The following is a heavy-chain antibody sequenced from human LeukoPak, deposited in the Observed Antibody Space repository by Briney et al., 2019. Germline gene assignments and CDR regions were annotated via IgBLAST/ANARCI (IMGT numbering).Heavy chain of an antibody. CDR2: IHYSGST. CDR1: GGSISNYY. CDR3: ARVEEGYGSGRREDYYYYYMDV. J-gene: IGHJ6*03. D-gene: IGHD3-10*01. Sequence: SSETLSLTCSVSGGSISNYYWSWIRQPPGKGLEWIGYIHYSGSTNYNRSLKSRVTISVDTSKNQFSLKLSSVTAADTAVYYCARVEEGYGSGRREDYYYYYMDVWGKGTTVTISS. V-gene: IGHV4-59*01.